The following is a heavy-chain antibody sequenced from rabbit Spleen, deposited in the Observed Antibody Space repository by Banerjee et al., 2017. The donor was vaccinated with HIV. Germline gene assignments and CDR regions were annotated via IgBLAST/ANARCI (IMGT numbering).Heavy chain of an antibody. V-gene: IGHV1S40*01. CDR3: ARDAGVSSDL. CDR2: IAAGVSFTT. D-gene: IGHD1-1*01. Sequence: QSLEESGGDLVKPGASLTLTCTASGFSFTYSDYMCWVRQPPGKGPVWIACIAAGVSFTTYYATWAKGRFTISKTSSTTVTLQMTSLTAADTATYFCARDAGVSSDLWGPGTLVTVS. CDR1: GFSFTYSDY. J-gene: IGHJ4*01.